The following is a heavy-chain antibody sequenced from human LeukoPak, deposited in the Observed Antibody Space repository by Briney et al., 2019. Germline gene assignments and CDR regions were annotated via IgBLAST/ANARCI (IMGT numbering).Heavy chain of an antibody. CDR3: AGGRRYDSFDY. J-gene: IGHJ4*02. CDR1: GFTFSSYS. CDR2: IKQDGSGK. V-gene: IGHV3-7*03. Sequence: GGSLRLSCAASGFTFSSYSMNWVRQAPGKGLEWVANIKQDGSGKYYVDSVKGRFTISRDNAKNSLYLQMNSLRAEDTAVYYCAGGRRYDSFDYWGQGTLVTVSS. D-gene: IGHD3-22*01.